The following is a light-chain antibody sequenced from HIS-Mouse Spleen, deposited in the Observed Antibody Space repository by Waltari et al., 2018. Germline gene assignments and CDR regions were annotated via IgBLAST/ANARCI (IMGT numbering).Light chain of an antibody. V-gene: IGLV2-23*01. J-gene: IGLJ3*02. Sequence: QSALTQPASVSGSPGQSITIACTGTSSDVGSYNLASGYQQHPGKAPKLMIYEGSKRPSGVSNRFSGSKSGNTASLTISGLQAEDEADYYCCSYAGSSTWVFGGGTKLTVL. CDR3: CSYAGSSTWV. CDR2: EGS. CDR1: SSDVGSYNL.